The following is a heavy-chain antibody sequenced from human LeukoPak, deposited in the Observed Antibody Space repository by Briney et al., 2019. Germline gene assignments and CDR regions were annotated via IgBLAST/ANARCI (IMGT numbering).Heavy chain of an antibody. D-gene: IGHD1-26*01. CDR2: INTNTGNP. Sequence: GASVKVSCKASGYTFTSYAMNWVRQAPGQGLEWMGWINTNTGNPTYAQGFTGRFVFSLDTSVSTAYLQISSLKAEDTAVYYCARGTSVGAKGGNWFGPWGQGTLVTVSS. V-gene: IGHV7-4-1*02. J-gene: IGHJ5*02. CDR1: GYTFTSYA. CDR3: ARGTSVGAKGGNWFGP.